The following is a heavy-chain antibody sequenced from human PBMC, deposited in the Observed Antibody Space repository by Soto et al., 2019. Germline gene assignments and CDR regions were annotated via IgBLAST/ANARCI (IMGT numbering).Heavy chain of an antibody. D-gene: IGHD2-15*01. CDR1: GYTFTSYY. V-gene: IGHV1-46*03. CDR3: ARDASVVAANNYFDY. J-gene: IGHJ4*02. Sequence: VASVKVSCKASGYTFTSYYMHWVRQAPGQGLEWMGIINPSGGSTSYAQKFQGRVTMTRDTSTSTVYMELSSLRSEDTAVYYCARDASVVAANNYFDYWGQGTLVTVSS. CDR2: INPSGGST.